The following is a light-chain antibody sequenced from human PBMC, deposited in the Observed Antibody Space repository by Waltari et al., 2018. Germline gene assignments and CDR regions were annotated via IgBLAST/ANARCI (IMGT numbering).Light chain of an antibody. CDR1: QKVGNK. V-gene: IGKV3-15*01. CDR3: QQYHYWPPAYS. J-gene: IGKJ2*01. CDR2: DAS. Sequence: EIVLTQSPATLSVSPGERVTLFCRASQKVGNKLAWYQQKPGQAPRLLISDASTRATGIPSRFSGSGSETEFTLTITSLKTDDFATYYCQQYHYWPPAYSFGQGTRLEIK.